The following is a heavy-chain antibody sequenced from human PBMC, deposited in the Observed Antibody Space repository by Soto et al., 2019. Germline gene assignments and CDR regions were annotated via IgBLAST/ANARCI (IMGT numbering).Heavy chain of an antibody. D-gene: IGHD3-16*01. J-gene: IGHJ4*02. CDR1: GFTFSSYG. CDR3: AKDYSIFYDLPDY. Sequence: GGSLRLSCAASGFTFSSYGMHWVRQAPGKGLEWVAVISYDGSNKYYADSVKGRFTISRDNSKNTLYLQMNSLRAEDTAVYYCAKDYSIFYDLPDYWGQGTLVTVSS. CDR2: ISYDGSNK. V-gene: IGHV3-30*18.